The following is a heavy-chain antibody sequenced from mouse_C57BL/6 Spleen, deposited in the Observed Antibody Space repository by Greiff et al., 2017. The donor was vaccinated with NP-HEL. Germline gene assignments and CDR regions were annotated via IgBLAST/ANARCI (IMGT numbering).Heavy chain of an antibody. D-gene: IGHD2-4*01. CDR1: GFTFSDYG. CDR2: ISSGSSTI. Sequence: EVKLVESGGGLVKPGGSLKLSCAASGFTFSDYGMHWVRQAPEKGLEWVAYISSGSSTIYYADTVKCRFTISRDNAKNTLFLQMTSLRSEDTAMYYGARSLSYYDYDGWFAYWGQGTLVTVSA. J-gene: IGHJ3*01. V-gene: IGHV5-17*01. CDR3: ARSLSYYDYDGWFAY.